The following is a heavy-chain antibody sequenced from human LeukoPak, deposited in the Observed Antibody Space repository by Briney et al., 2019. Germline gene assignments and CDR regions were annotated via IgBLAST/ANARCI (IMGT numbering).Heavy chain of an antibody. D-gene: IGHD2-2*02. CDR2: IRSKAYGGTT. V-gene: IGHV3-49*04. CDR1: GFTFGDYA. Sequence: PGGSLRLSCTASGFTFGDYAMSWVRQAPGKGLEWVGFIRSKAYGGTTEYAAPVKGRFTISRDDSKSIAYLQMNSLKTEDTAVYYCTREGYCSSTSCYTFGYWGQGTLVTVSS. J-gene: IGHJ4*02. CDR3: TREGYCSSTSCYTFGY.